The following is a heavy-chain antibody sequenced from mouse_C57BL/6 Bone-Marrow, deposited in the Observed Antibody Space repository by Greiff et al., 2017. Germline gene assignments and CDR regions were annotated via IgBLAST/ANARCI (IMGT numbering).Heavy chain of an antibody. J-gene: IGHJ2*01. CDR1: GYTFTGYW. CDR3: ARCGVYYDYDD. CDR2: ILTGSGST. D-gene: IGHD2-4*01. V-gene: IGHV1-9*01. Sequence: QVQLQQSGAELMKPGASVKLSCKATGYTFTGYWIEWVKQRPGHGLEWIGEILTGSGSTNNYEKFKGKATFTADTSSNTAYMQLSSLTTEDSAIDYCARCGVYYDYDDWGQGTTLTVSS.